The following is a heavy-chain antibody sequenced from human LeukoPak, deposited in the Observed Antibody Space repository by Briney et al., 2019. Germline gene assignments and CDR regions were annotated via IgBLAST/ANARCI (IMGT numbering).Heavy chain of an antibody. CDR1: GYTFTGYY. D-gene: IGHD6-13*01. V-gene: IGHV1-2*02. CDR3: ARVQQVRQNWFDP. J-gene: IGHJ5*02. Sequence: ASEKVSCKASGYTFTGYYMHWVRHAPGHGLVWMGWINPNSGGTNYAQKFQGRVTMTRDTSISTAYMELSRLRSDDTAVYYCARVQQVRQNWFDPWGQGTLVTVSS. CDR2: INPNSGGT.